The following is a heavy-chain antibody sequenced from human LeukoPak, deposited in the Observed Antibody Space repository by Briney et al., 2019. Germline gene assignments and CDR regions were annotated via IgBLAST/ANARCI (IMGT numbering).Heavy chain of an antibody. V-gene: IGHV1-18*01. CDR1: GYTFTSYG. CDR2: ISAYNGNT. D-gene: IGHD3-22*01. CDR3: ARVSYDSSGSWSVDY. J-gene: IGHJ4*02. Sequence: ASVKVSCKASGYTFTSYGISWVRQAPGQGLEWMGWISAYNGNTNYAQKLQGRVTMTTDTSTSTAYMELRSLRSDDTAVYHCARVSYDSSGSWSVDYWGQGTLVTVSS.